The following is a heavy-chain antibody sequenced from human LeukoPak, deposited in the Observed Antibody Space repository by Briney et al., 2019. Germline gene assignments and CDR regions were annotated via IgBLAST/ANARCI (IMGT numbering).Heavy chain of an antibody. CDR2: ISSSGSAI. V-gene: IGHV3-48*03. D-gene: IGHD3-10*02. J-gene: IGHJ6*04. CDR1: GFTFSSYH. CDR3: AELGITMIGGV. Sequence: GGSLRLSCEVSGFTFSSYHMNWVRQAPGKGLEWVSYISSSGSAIYYADSVKGRFTISRDNAKNSLYLQMNSLRAEDTAVYYCAELGITMIGGVWGKGTTVTISS.